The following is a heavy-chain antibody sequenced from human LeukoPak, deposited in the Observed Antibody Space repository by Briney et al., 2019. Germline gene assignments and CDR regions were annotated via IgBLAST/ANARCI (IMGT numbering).Heavy chain of an antibody. CDR1: GFTFSSYA. J-gene: IGHJ4*02. Sequence: GGSLRLSCAASGFTFSSYAMSWVRQAPGKGLEWVSAISGSGGSTYYADSVKGRFTISRDNSKNTLYLQMNSLRAVDTAVYYCAKDVRIAAAGGSYYFDYWGQGTLVTVSS. D-gene: IGHD6-13*01. CDR3: AKDVRIAAAGGSYYFDY. CDR2: ISGSGGST. V-gene: IGHV3-23*01.